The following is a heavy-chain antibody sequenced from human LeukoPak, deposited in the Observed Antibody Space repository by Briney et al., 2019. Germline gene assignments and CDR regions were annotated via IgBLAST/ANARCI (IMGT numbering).Heavy chain of an antibody. D-gene: IGHD3-22*01. CDR2: LYIRGST. Sequence: SETLSLTCTVSGASISSYYWSWIRQPAGKGLEWIGRLYIRGSTDYNPSFESRVSMSTDTSKNQFSLKLSSVTAADTAVYYCVRDKGVYFDSRSAFLGDAFDIWGQGTMVTVSS. CDR3: VRDKGVYFDSRSAFLGDAFDI. J-gene: IGHJ3*02. CDR1: GASISSYY. V-gene: IGHV4-4*07.